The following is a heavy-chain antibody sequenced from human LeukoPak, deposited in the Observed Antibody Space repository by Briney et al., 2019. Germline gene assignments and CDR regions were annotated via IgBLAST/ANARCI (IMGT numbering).Heavy chain of an antibody. D-gene: IGHD3-16*01. CDR1: GFTFSSYG. Sequence: PGGSLRLSCAASGFTFSSYGMHWVRQAPGKGLEWVAIIWYDGSNTYYADSAKGRFTISRDNSKNTLYLEMNSLRAEDTAIYYCAPDHGGYWGQGTLVTVPS. J-gene: IGHJ4*02. CDR2: IWYDGSNT. V-gene: IGHV3-33*01. CDR3: APDHGGY.